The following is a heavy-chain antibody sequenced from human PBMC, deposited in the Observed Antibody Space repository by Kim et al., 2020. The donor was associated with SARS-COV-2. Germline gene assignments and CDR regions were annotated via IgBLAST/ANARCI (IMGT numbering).Heavy chain of an antibody. Sequence: KGRITISRDNSKNSLYLQMNSLRTEDTALDYCAKDISPHYRSSWYGGFDYWGQGTLVTVSS. V-gene: IGHV3-43*01. CDR3: AKDISPHYRSSWYGGFDY. D-gene: IGHD6-13*01. J-gene: IGHJ4*02.